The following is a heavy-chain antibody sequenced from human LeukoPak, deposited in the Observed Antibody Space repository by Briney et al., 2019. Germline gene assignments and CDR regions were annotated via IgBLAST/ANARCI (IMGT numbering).Heavy chain of an antibody. CDR3: ARGGYYGSGNDFRFDP. D-gene: IGHD3-10*01. Sequence: GGSLRLSCAASGFTFSSYAMSWVRQAPGKGLEWVSAISGSGGSTYYADSVKGRFTISRDNSKNTLYLQMNSPRAEDTAVYYCARGGYYGSGNDFRFDPWGQGTLVTVSS. J-gene: IGHJ5*02. CDR1: GFTFSSYA. V-gene: IGHV3-23*01. CDR2: ISGSGGST.